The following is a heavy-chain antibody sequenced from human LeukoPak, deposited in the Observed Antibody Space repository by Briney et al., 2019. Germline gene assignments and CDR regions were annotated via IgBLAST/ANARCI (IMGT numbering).Heavy chain of an antibody. V-gene: IGHV4-39*01. CDR2: IYYSGST. CDR3: ARRRYSSGNYCYAFDY. Sequence: SETLSLTCTVSGGSISSSSYYWGWIRQPPGKGLEWIGSIYYSGSTFYNPSLKSRVTISVDTSKNQFSLQLSSVTAADTAVYYCARRRYSSGNYCYAFDYWGQGTLVTVSS. CDR1: GGSISSSSYY. D-gene: IGHD3-22*01. J-gene: IGHJ4*02.